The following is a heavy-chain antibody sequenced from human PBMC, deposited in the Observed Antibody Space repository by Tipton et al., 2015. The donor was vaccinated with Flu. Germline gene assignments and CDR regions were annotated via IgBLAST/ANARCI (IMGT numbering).Heavy chain of an antibody. CDR1: GYTFTSYD. CDR2: MNPNNAAT. V-gene: IGHV1-8*01. D-gene: IGHD6-19*01. Sequence: QVQLVQSGAEVKEPGASVRVSCKASGYTFTSYDIHWVRQATGQGLEWMGWMNPNNAATGSAHNFQGRVTMTRDASISTAYMELSSLGSEDTAVYYCASGQWLEYWGQGTLVTVSS. CDR3: ASGQWLEY. J-gene: IGHJ4*02.